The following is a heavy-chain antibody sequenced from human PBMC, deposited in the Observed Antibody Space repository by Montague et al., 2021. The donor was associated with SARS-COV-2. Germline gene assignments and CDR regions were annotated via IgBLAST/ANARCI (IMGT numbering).Heavy chain of an antibody. V-gene: IGHV4-61*01. J-gene: IGHJ4*02. CDR1: GASVASGNFY. CDR2: MYYTGHT. Sequence: SETLSLTCTVSGASVASGNFYWSWIRQPPGKGLEWIGYMYYTGHTNYNPSLESRVTMPVDPSKNQFSLTLTSVTAADTAVYYCARSRANVPSRPGFDYWGQGALDTVSS. CDR3: ARSRANVPSRPGFDY. D-gene: IGHD6-6*01.